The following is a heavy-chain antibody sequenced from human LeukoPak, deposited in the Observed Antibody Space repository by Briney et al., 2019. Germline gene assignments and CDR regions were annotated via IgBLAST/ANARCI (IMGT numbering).Heavy chain of an antibody. CDR3: ARDLYGYYGSGSYPDY. CDR2: ISASGSDV. J-gene: IGHJ4*02. V-gene: IGHV3-48*03. Sequence: GGSLRLSCAASGFTFSSYEMDWVRQTPGKGLELVSYISASGSDVYSADSVKGRFTISRDNSKNTLYLQMNSLRVEDTAVYYCARDLYGYYGSGSYPDYWGQGTLVTVSS. CDR1: GFTFSSYE. D-gene: IGHD3-10*01.